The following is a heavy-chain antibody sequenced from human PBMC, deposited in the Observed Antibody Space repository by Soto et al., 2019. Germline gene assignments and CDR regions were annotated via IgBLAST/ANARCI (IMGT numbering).Heavy chain of an antibody. CDR3: ARDRGYTTGWYGGALDL. CDR1: GFTFSTYE. V-gene: IGHV3-48*03. Sequence: EVQLVESGGGLVQPGESLRLSCAASGFTFSTYEMNWVRQAPGKGLEWVAYISSRGTSIFYADSVKGRFSISRDNDNDSVSLLMNNLRVADTALYYCARDRGYTTGWYGGALDLWGQGTLVTVSS. J-gene: IGHJ4*02. D-gene: IGHD6-19*01. CDR2: ISSRGTSI.